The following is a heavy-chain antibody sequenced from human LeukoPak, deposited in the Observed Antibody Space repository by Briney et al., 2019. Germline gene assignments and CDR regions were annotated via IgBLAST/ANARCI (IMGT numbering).Heavy chain of an antibody. D-gene: IGHD5-24*01. CDR1: GGSISSYY. CDR3: ARGDGYNYF. CDR2: IYYSGST. V-gene: IGHV4-59*13. J-gene: IGHJ4*02. Sequence: SETLSLTCTVFGGSISSYYWSWIRQPPGKGLEWMGYIYYSGSTNYNPSLKSRVTLSVDTSKNQFSLKLSSVTAADTAVYYCARGDGYNYFWGQGTLVTVSS.